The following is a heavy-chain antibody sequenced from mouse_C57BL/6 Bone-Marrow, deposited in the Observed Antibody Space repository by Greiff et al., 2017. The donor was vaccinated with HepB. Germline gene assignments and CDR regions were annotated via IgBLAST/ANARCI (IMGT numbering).Heavy chain of an antibody. J-gene: IGHJ4*01. V-gene: IGHV1-18*01. CDR3: ARRNDGYYGVVYAMDY. CDR1: GYTFTDYN. Sequence: VQLQQSGPELVKPGASVKIPCKASGYTFTDYNMDWVKQSHGKSLEWIGDINPNNGGTIYNQKFKGKATLTVDKSSSTAYMELRSLTSEDTAVYYCARRNDGYYGVVYAMDYWGQGTSVTVSS. CDR2: INPNNGGT. D-gene: IGHD2-3*01.